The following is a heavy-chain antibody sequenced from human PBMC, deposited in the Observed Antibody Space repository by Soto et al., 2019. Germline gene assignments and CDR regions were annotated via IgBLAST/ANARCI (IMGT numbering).Heavy chain of an antibody. CDR3: AKGDNLGPKTGYAFDP. D-gene: IGHD5-12*01. J-gene: IGHJ5*02. CDR2: TYFRSKWYN. Sequence: SQTLSLTCAISGDSVSSNTASWNWIRQSPSRGLEWLGRTYFRSKWYNDYAVSVKSRIIINPDTSNNQFSLQLNSVTPEDTAVYFCAKGDNLGPKTGYAFDPWGQGIMGTAPQ. CDR1: GDSVSSNTAS. V-gene: IGHV6-1*01.